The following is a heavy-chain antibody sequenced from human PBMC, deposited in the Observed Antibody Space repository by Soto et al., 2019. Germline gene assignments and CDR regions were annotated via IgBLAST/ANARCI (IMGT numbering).Heavy chain of an antibody. CDR2: IIPIIGSP. J-gene: IGHJ4*02. CDR1: GGTFRNHV. Sequence: SVKVSCKASGGTFRNHVFNWVRQAPGQGLEWMGGIIPIIGSPNYAQKFQGRVTITADASTNTVYLEVSSLRSQDTAVYYCARDLEFRDGNISHLDYWGQGTLVTVS. V-gene: IGHV1-69*13. D-gene: IGHD3-10*01. CDR3: ARDLEFRDGNISHLDY.